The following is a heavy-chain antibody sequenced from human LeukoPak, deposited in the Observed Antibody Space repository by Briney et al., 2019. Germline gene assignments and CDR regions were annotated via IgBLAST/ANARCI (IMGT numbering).Heavy chain of an antibody. CDR1: GFTFSSYW. V-gene: IGHV3-23*01. CDR3: AKRSGGNGEYYFDY. J-gene: IGHJ4*02. D-gene: IGHD3-16*01. CDR2: ISGSGGST. Sequence: GGSLRLSCAASGFTFSSYWMHWVRQAPGKGLEWVSAISGSGGSTYYADSVKGRFTISRDNSKNTLYLQMNSLRAEDTAVYYCAKRSGGNGEYYFDYWGQGTLVTVSS.